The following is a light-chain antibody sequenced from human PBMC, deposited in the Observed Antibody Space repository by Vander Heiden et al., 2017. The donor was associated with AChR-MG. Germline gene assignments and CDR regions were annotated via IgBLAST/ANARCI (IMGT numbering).Light chain of an antibody. CDR3: QQDSWT. J-gene: IGKJ1*01. CDR1: QSVSSSY. Sequence: EIVMTQSPATLSLSPGERATLSCRASQSVSSSYLSWYQQKPGQAPRLLIYGASTRATGIPARFSGSGSGTDFTLTISSLQPEDFAVYYWQQDSWTFGQGTKVEIK. V-gene: IGKV3D-7*01. CDR2: GAS.